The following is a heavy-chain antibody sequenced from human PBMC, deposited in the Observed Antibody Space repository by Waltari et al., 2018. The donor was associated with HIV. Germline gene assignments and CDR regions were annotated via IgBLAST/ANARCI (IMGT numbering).Heavy chain of an antibody. D-gene: IGHD3-22*01. CDR1: GGSFSGYY. V-gene: IGHV4-34*01. J-gene: IGHJ3*02. CDR3: ARADDSSGYYYGGAFDI. Sequence: QVQLQQWGAGLLKPSETLSLTCAVYGGSFSGYYWSWIRQPPGKGLEWIGEINHSGSTNYNPSLQSRVTISVDTSKNQFSLKLSAVTAADTALYYCARADDSSGYYYGGAFDIWGQGTMVTVSS. CDR2: INHSGST.